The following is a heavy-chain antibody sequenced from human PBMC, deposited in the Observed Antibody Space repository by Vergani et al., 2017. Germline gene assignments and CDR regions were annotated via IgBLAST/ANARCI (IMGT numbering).Heavy chain of an antibody. CDR2: ISARYPST. CDR1: GFTFSACP. J-gene: IGHJ4*02. V-gene: IGHV3-23*01. CDR3: ARLSXDTTPYLQGGYDC. D-gene: IGHD2-15*01. Sequence: EVQLLQSGGGVIQPGGSVRLSCAASGFTFSACPMTWVRQAPGTGLEWVSAISARYPSTYYADSVKGRFTISRDNSKNMLYLQMNSLRAEDTAVYYCARLSXDTTPYLQGGYDCWGQGTLVSVSS.